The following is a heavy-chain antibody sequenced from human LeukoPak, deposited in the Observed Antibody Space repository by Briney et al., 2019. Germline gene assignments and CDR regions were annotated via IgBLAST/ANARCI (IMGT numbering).Heavy chain of an antibody. V-gene: IGHV1-58*02. CDR1: GFTFTSSA. D-gene: IGHD5-18*01. CDR2: IVVGSGNT. Sequence: ASVKVSCNASGFTFTSSAMQWVRQARGQRLEWIGWIVVGSGNTKYAQKFQERVTITRDMSTSTAYMELSSLRSEDTAVYYCAADRVQLRAFDIWGQGTMVTVSS. CDR3: AADRVQLRAFDI. J-gene: IGHJ3*02.